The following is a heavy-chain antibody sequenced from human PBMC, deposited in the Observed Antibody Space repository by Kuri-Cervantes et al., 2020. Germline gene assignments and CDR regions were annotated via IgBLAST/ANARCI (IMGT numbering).Heavy chain of an antibody. V-gene: IGHV3-30*19. CDR2: ISYDGSNK. Sequence: GESLKISCSASGFTFSAYAMHWVRQVPGKGLEWVAVISYDGSNKYYADSVKGRFTISRDNSKNTLYLQMNSLRAEDTAVYYCARERSPRVGATRRFLYGMDVWGQGTTVTVSS. CDR1: GFTFSAYA. D-gene: IGHD1-26*01. CDR3: ARERSPRVGATRRFLYGMDV. J-gene: IGHJ6*02.